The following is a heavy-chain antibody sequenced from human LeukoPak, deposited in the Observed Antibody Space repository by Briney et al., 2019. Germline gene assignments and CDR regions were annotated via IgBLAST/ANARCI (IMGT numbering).Heavy chain of an antibody. V-gene: IGHV3-33*01. CDR2: IWYDGSNK. Sequence: GGSLRLSCAASGFTFSSYGMHWVRQAPGKGLEWVAVIWYDGSNKYYADSVKGRFTISRDNSKNTLYLQMNSLRAEDTAVYCCARDPRQWLAYYFDYWGQGTLVTVSS. CDR1: GFTFSSYG. J-gene: IGHJ4*02. D-gene: IGHD6-19*01. CDR3: ARDPRQWLAYYFDY.